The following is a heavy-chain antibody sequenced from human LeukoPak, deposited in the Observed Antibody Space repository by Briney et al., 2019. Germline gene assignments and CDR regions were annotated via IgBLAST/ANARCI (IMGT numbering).Heavy chain of an antibody. CDR3: ARYYYGSGSLTY. Sequence: SETLSLTCAVYGGSFSGYYWIWIRQPPGKGLEWIGEINHSGSTNYNPSLKSRVTISVDTSKNQFSLKLSSVTAADTAVYYCARYYYGSGSLTYWGQGTLVTVSS. D-gene: IGHD3-10*01. V-gene: IGHV4-34*01. CDR1: GGSFSGYY. CDR2: INHSGST. J-gene: IGHJ4*02.